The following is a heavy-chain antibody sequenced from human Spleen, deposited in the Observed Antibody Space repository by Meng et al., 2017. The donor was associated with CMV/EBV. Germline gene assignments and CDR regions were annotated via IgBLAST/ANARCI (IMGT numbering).Heavy chain of an antibody. Sequence: SETLSLTCAVYGGSFSGYYWSWIRQPPGKGLEWIGEINHSGSTNYNPSLKSRVTISVDTSKNQFSLKLSSVTAADTAVYYCAREARKRGEMGLWGQGTLVTVSS. CDR2: INHSGST. CDR1: GGSFSGYY. D-gene: IGHD5-24*01. J-gene: IGHJ4*02. V-gene: IGHV4-34*01. CDR3: AREARKRGEMGL.